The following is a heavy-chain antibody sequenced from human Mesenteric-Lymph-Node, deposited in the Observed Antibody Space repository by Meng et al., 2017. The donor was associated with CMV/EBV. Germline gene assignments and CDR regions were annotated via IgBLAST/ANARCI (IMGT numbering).Heavy chain of an antibody. CDR1: GGSISDYY. Sequence: SETLSLTCTVSGGSISDYYWNWIRQTPGKGLEWIGYVYHTGSTNYNPALKGRLTISVDTSKNQFSLKLSSVTAADTAVYYCARVGQQLVLENWFDPWGQGTLVTVSS. CDR3: ARVGQQLVLENWFDP. J-gene: IGHJ5*02. CDR2: VYHTGST. D-gene: IGHD6-13*01. V-gene: IGHV4-59*08.